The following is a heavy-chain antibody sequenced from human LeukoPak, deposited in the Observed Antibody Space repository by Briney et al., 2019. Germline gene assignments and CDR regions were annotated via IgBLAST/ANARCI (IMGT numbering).Heavy chain of an antibody. V-gene: IGHV3-21*01. CDR1: GFTFSSYS. J-gene: IGHJ3*02. D-gene: IGHD6-13*01. CDR2: ISSSCSYI. Sequence: GGSLRLSCAASGFTFSSYSMNWVRQAPGKGLEWVSSISSSCSYIYYADSVKGRFTISRDNAKNSLYLQMNSLRAEDTAVYYCARDHSSSWYNAFDIWGQGTMVTVSS. CDR3: ARDHSSSWYNAFDI.